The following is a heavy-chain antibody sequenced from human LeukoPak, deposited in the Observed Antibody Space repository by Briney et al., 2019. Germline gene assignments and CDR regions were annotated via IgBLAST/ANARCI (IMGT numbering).Heavy chain of an antibody. J-gene: IGHJ4*02. CDR2: INGDGSST. D-gene: IGHD1-26*01. CDR3: AADVMGARDN. V-gene: IGHV3-74*01. Sequence: GRSLRLSCVASGFTFSGYWMHWLRHAPGKGLVWVSRINGDGSSTSSADSVKGRFTISRDNAKNTLYPQMNSLRADDTAVYYCAADVMGARDNWGQGTLVTVSS. CDR1: GFTFSGYW.